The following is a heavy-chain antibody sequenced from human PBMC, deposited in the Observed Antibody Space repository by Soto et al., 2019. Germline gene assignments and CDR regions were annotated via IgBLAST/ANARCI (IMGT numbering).Heavy chain of an antibody. Sequence: QVQLQESGPGLVKPSQTLSLTCTVSGGSISSGGYYWSWIRQHPGKGLEWIGYIYHSGSTYYNPSLKCRVTISVDTFKQPFSLKLCSVTAAYTAVYYCARGSVPGWFDPWGQGTLVTVSS. CDR3: ARGSVPGWFDP. V-gene: IGHV4-31*03. D-gene: IGHD3-10*01. CDR1: GGSISSGGYY. CDR2: IYHSGST. J-gene: IGHJ5*02.